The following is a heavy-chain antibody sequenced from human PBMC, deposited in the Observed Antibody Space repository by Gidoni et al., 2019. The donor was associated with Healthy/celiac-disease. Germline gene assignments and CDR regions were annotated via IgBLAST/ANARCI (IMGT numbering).Heavy chain of an antibody. D-gene: IGHD1-26*01. J-gene: IGHJ3*02. Sequence: EVQLLESGGGFVQPGGSLRLSCAASGFPFSSYAMSWVRQAPGKGLEWVSAIRGSGGRKYYADSVKGRFTISRDNSKNTLYLQMNSLRAEDTAVYYCAKEPAAPWVPDAFDIWGQGTMVTVSS. CDR2: IRGSGGRK. CDR1: GFPFSSYA. V-gene: IGHV3-23*01. CDR3: AKEPAAPWVPDAFDI.